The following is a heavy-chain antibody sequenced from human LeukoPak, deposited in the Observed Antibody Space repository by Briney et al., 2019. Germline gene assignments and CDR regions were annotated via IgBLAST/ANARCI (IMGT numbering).Heavy chain of an antibody. V-gene: IGHV4-34*01. CDR2: INHSGST. J-gene: IGHJ4*02. CDR3: ARCRPYYDFWSGYYGVYYFDY. CDR1: GGSFSGYY. D-gene: IGHD3-3*01. Sequence: SETLSLTCAVYGGSFSGYYWSWIRQPPGKGLEWIGEINHSGSTNYNPSLKSRATISVDTSKNQFSLKLSSVTAADTAVYYCARCRPYYDFWSGYYGVYYFDYWGQGTLVTVSS.